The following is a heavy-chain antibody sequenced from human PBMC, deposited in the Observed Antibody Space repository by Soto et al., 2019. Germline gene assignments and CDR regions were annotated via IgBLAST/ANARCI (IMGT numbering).Heavy chain of an antibody. V-gene: IGHV3-30*18. J-gene: IGHJ4*02. CDR3: AKVSVAYCGGDCYSAPGY. D-gene: IGHD2-21*02. Sequence: TLRLPCAASGFACSSYGMHWVRQAPGKGLEWVAVISYDGSNKYYADSVKGRFTISRDNSKNTLYLQMNSLRAEDTAVYYCAKVSVAYCGGDCYSAPGYWGQGTLVTVSS. CDR1: GFACSSYG. CDR2: ISYDGSNK.